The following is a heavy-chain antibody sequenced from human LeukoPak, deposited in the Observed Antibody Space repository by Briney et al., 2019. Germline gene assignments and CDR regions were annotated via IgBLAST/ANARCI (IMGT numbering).Heavy chain of an antibody. CDR2: ISGSGDNT. J-gene: IGHJ4*02. CDR1: GFTFSTYV. Sequence: GGSLRLSCAASGFTFSTYVMSWVRQAPAKGLEWVSGISGSGDNTYYADSVKGRFTISRDNSKNTLYLQMNSLRAEDTAVYYCAKGSGYDTDFDYWGQGTLVSVSS. CDR3: AKGSGYDTDFDY. V-gene: IGHV3-23*01. D-gene: IGHD5-12*01.